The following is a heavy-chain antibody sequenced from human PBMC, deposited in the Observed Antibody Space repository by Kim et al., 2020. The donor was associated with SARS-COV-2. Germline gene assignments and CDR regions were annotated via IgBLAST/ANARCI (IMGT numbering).Heavy chain of an antibody. V-gene: IGHV3-30*04. CDR2: ISYDGSNK. J-gene: IGHJ6*02. Sequence: GGSLRLSCAASGFTFSSYAMHWVRQAPGKGLEWVAVISYDGSNKYYADSVKGRFTISRDNSKNTLYLQMNSLRAEDTAVYYCARYSRSGSYYNYYGMDVWGQGTTVTVSS. CDR3: ARYSRSGSYYNYYGMDV. CDR1: GFTFSSYA. D-gene: IGHD3-10*01.